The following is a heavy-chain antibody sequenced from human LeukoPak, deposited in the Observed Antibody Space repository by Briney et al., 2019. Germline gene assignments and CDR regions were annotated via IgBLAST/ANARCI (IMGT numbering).Heavy chain of an antibody. J-gene: IGHJ5*02. D-gene: IGHD4-17*01. V-gene: IGHV3-30*02. CDR3: AKGAVNLNWFDP. Sequence: GGSLRLSCAASGFTFSSYGMHWVRQAPGKGLEWVAFIRYDGSNKYYADSVKGRFTISRDNSKNTLYLQMNSLRAEDTAVYYCAKGAVNLNWFDPWGQGTLVTVSS. CDR2: IRYDGSNK. CDR1: GFTFSSYG.